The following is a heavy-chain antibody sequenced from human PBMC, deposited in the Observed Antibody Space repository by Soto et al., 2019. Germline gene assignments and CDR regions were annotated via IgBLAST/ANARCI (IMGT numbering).Heavy chain of an antibody. J-gene: IGHJ5*02. CDR1: GGSLNDDY. CDR3: ARDRYFYDSAGYYRTLDP. V-gene: IGHV4-59*01. D-gene: IGHD3-22*01. Sequence: PSETLSLTCTISGGSLNDDYWTWIRQSPGKGLEWIGYIFHSGITDYNPSVKSRVTISIDKSKNLFSLKLTSVTAADTAVYYCARDRYFYDSAGYYRTLDPWGQGILVTVSS. CDR2: IFHSGIT.